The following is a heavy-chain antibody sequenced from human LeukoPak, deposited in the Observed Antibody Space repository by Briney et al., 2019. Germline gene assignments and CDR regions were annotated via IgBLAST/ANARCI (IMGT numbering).Heavy chain of an antibody. V-gene: IGHV3-23*01. J-gene: IGHJ5*02. CDR3: AKEPRAYCSCSSVTNWIDA. D-gene: IGHD2-15*01. Sequence: GGSLSLTCAVSGFTLIIYAICWVRQAPGKGLEWVSAISASDGTTYYADSVKGRFTISRDNSKDTLYLQASSLRAEDTAVYYCAKEPRAYCSCSSVTNWIDAWGKDNRDTLSS. CDR2: ISASDGTT. CDR1: GFTLIIYA.